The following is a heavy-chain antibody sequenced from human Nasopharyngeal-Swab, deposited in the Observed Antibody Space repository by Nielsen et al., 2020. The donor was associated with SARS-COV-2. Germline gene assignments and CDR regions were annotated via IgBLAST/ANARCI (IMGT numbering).Heavy chain of an antibody. D-gene: IGHD3-22*01. J-gene: IGHJ4*02. CDR3: ARADYYDRYYYFDY. CDR2: INHSGST. Sequence: SETLSLTCAVYGWSFSGSYWSWIRQLPGKGLEWIGEINHSGSTNYTPSLKSRVTISVDTSKNQFSLKLSSVTAADTAVYYCARADYYDRYYYFDYWGQGTLVTVSS. V-gene: IGHV4-34*01. CDR1: GWSFSGSY.